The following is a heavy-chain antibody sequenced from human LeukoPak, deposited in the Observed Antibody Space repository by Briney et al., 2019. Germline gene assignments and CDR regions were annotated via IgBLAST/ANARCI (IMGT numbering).Heavy chain of an antibody. CDR2: INPNSGGT. J-gene: IGHJ6*02. Sequence: GASVKVSCKASGYTFTGYYMHWVRQAPGQGLEWMGWINPNSGGTNYAQKFQGWVTMTRDTSISTAYMELSRLRSDDTAVYYCARELAYCGGDCPYGMDVWGQGTTVTVSS. V-gene: IGHV1-2*04. D-gene: IGHD2-21*02. CDR1: GYTFTGYY. CDR3: ARELAYCGGDCPYGMDV.